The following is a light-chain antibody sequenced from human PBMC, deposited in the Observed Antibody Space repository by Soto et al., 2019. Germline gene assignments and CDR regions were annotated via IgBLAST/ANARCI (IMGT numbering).Light chain of an antibody. CDR2: SAS. Sequence: IQMTQSPSSVSASVGDRVTITCRASQPISSWLAWYQQKPGQPPNLLIYSASTLRSGVPSRFSGSESGTLFTLTITNLQHEDFATYYCQQASSFPLTFGGGTKVEV. V-gene: IGKV1-12*01. CDR1: QPISSW. CDR3: QQASSFPLT. J-gene: IGKJ4*01.